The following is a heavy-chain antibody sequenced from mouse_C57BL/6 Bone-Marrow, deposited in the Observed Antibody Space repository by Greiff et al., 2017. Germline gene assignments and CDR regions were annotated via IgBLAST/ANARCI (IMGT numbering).Heavy chain of an antibody. CDR1: GYTFTSYW. J-gene: IGHJ3*01. CDR3: ASSDSKGAWFAY. V-gene: IGHV1-7*01. CDR2: INPSSGYT. D-gene: IGHD3-3*01. Sequence: QVHVKQPGAELAKPGASVKLSCKASGYTFTSYWMHWVKQRPGQGLEWIGYINPSSGYTKYNQKFKDKATLTTDKSSSTAYMQLSSLTYEDSAVYYCASSDSKGAWFAYWGQGTLVTVSA.